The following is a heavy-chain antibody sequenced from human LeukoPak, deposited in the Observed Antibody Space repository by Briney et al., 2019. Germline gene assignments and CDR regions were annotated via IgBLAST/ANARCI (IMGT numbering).Heavy chain of an antibody. CDR2: ISYSGTT. J-gene: IGHJ4*02. D-gene: IGHD3-10*01. CDR1: SASITSSPYF. V-gene: IGHV4-39*01. CDR3: AANSADYNTLGSSYKV. Sequence: PSETLSLTCTVSSASITSSPYFWGWIRQSPGKGLEWIGSISYSGTTYYNPPLKSRVTISVDTSKNQFSLKLNSVTAADTAVFYCAANSADYNTLGSSYKVWGQGTLVTVSS.